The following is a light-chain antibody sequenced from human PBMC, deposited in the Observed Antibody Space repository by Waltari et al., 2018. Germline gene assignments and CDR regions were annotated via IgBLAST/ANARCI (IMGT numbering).Light chain of an antibody. CDR3: CSYASSGTGV. CDR1: SSVVCSYNL. Sequence: QSALTQHASVSGSPGHAITISCTGTSSVVCSYNLLSWYQQYPATAPKLMVYEVSKRPSGVSNRFSGSKSGNTASLTISGLQAEDEADYYCCSYASSGTGVFGGGTKVTVL. V-gene: IGLV2-23*02. CDR2: EVS. J-gene: IGLJ2*01.